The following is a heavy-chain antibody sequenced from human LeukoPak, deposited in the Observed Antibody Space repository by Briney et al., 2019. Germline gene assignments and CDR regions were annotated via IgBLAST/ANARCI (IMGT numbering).Heavy chain of an antibody. D-gene: IGHD1-26*01. Sequence: GGSLRLSCAASGFTFSNAWMSWVRQAPGKGLEWVGRIKSKTDGGTTDYAAPVKGRFTISRDDSKNTLYLQMNSLKTEDTAVYYRTTEYVGATTHFDYWGQGTLVTVSS. V-gene: IGHV3-15*01. CDR2: IKSKTDGGTT. CDR1: GFTFSNAW. J-gene: IGHJ4*02. CDR3: TTEYVGATTHFDY.